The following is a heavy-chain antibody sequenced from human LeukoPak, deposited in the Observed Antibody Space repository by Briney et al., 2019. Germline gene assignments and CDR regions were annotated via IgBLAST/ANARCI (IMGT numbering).Heavy chain of an antibody. CDR1: GGSISSSSYY. J-gene: IGHJ5*02. CDR2: IYTSGST. V-gene: IGHV4-61*02. D-gene: IGHD2-2*02. Sequence: SETLSLTCTVSGGSISSSSYYWGWIRQPAGKGLEWIGRIYTSGSTNYNPSLKSRVTILVDTSKNQFSLKLSSVTAADTAVYYCARALGYCSSTSCYTVWFDPWGQGTLVTVSS. CDR3: ARALGYCSSTSCYTVWFDP.